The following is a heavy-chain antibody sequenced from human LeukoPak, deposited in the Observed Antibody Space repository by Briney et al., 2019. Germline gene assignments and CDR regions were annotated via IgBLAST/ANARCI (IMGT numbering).Heavy chain of an antibody. CDR1: GYSISSGHY. V-gene: IGHV4-38-2*02. CDR3: ARGPRFGELLWHWFDP. D-gene: IGHD3-10*01. CDR2: MYHSGST. J-gene: IGHJ5*02. Sequence: KSSETLSLTCTVPGYSISSGHYWGWIRQPPGKGLEWIGSMYHSGSTYYNPPLKSRVTISEDTSKNQFSLKLRSVTAADTAVYYCARGPRFGELLWHWFDPWGQGTLVTVSS.